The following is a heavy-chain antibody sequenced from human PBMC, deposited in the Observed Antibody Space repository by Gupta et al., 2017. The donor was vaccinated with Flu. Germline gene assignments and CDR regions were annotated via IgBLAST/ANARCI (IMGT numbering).Heavy chain of an antibody. CDR1: GFTVSSNY. Sequence: EVQLVESGGGLVQPGESLRLSCAASGFTVSSNYMSWVRQAPGKGLEWVSVIYSGGSTYYADSVKGRFTISRHNSKNTLYLQMNSLRAEDTAVYYCASTELRFLESSYGMDVWGQGTTVTVSS. D-gene: IGHD3-3*01. CDR3: ASTELRFLESSYGMDV. CDR2: IYSGGST. V-gene: IGHV3-53*04. J-gene: IGHJ6*02.